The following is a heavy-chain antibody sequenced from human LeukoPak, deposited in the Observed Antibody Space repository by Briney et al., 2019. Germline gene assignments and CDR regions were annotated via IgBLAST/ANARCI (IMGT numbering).Heavy chain of an antibody. CDR3: ARAVKVFGLAVGPFDP. CDR1: CFIISTYW. CDR2: NKPDGNEK. Sequence: GEPLRSCCGASCFIISTYWMSWVRQSPGKRVELVAINKPDGNEKYYMAFVKGRFIISKNSTSNPLYLQMNSQRVENTANYYCARAVKVFGLAVGPFDPWGQGTLVTVSS. D-gene: IGHD3/OR15-3a*01. V-gene: IGHV3-7*01. J-gene: IGHJ5*02.